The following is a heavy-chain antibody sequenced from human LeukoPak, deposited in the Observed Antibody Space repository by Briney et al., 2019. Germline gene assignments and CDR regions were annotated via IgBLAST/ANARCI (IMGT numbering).Heavy chain of an antibody. CDR1: GGSISSYY. D-gene: IGHD5-24*01. V-gene: IGHV4-59*08. Sequence: PSGTLSLTCTVSGGSISSYYWSWIRQPPGKGLEWIGYIYYSGSTNYNPSLKSRVTISVDTSKNQFSLKLSSVTAADTAVYYCARLYLPATRFDYWGQGTLVTVSS. J-gene: IGHJ4*02. CDR3: ARLYLPATRFDY. CDR2: IYYSGST.